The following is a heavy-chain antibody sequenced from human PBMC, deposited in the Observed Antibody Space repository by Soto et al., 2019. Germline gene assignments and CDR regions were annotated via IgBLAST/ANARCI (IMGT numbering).Heavy chain of an antibody. CDR2: VNPDTGAT. D-gene: IGHD1-1*01. CDR1: GYTFTDYY. Sequence: QVQLVQSGAEVVKPGASVKVSCQGSGYTFTDYYLHWLRQAPGHGLEWIGWVNPDTGATNYAQNFQGRVTLTRDASFNTGHMELARLGSDDTAVYYCARSGTGPTYLDHWGQGTLVTVSS. J-gene: IGHJ4*02. CDR3: ARSGTGPTYLDH. V-gene: IGHV1-2*02.